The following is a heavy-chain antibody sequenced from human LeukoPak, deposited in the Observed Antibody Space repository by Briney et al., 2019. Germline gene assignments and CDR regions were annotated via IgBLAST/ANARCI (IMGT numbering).Heavy chain of an antibody. CDR3: ATGLTWMEYYFDY. J-gene: IGHJ4*02. V-gene: IGHV1-69*01. D-gene: IGHD3-3*01. CDR2: IIHIFGTA. CDR1: GGSFSSYA. Sequence: ASVKVSCKASGGSFSSYAISWVRQAPGQGLEWVGGIIHIFGTANYAQKFQRRVPITADESTSTAYMELSSLRSEATAVYYCATGLTWMEYYFDYWGQGTLVTVSS.